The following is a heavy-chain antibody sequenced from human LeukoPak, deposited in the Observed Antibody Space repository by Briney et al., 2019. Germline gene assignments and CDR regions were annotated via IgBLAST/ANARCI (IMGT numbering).Heavy chain of an antibody. D-gene: IGHD4-17*01. V-gene: IGHV1-69*13. CDR1: GGTFSSYA. CDR3: ARKRAYYGESYYYGMDV. Sequence: SVKVSCKASGGTFSSYAISWVRQAPGQGLEWMGGIIPIFGTANYAQKFQGRVTITADESTSTAYMELSSLRSEDTAVYYCARKRAYYGESYYYGMDVWGQWTTVTVSS. CDR2: IIPIFGTA. J-gene: IGHJ6*02.